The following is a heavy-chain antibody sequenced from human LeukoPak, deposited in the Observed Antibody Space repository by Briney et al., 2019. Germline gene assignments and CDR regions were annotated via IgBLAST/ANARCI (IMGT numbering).Heavy chain of an antibody. CDR2: IYHSGST. CDR1: GGSISSGGYS. J-gene: IGHJ4*02. CDR3: ARGDYSDEGGFDY. Sequence: SQTLSLTCAVSGGSISSGGYSWSWIRQPPGKGLEWIGYIYHSGSTYYNPSLKSRVTISVDRSKNQFSLKLSSVTAADTAVYYCARGDYSDEGGFDYWGQGTLVTVSS. V-gene: IGHV4-30-2*01. D-gene: IGHD2-15*01.